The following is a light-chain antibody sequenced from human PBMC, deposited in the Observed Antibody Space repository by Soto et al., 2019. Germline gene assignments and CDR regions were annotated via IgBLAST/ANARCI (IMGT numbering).Light chain of an antibody. J-gene: IGKJ1*01. CDR2: GAS. V-gene: IGKV3-20*01. CDR3: HQYGSSPWT. CDR1: QSVSSNY. Sequence: EIVLTQSPGTLSLSPGQRATLSCRASQSVSSNYLGWYQQKPGQAPRLLIFGASSRATGIPDRCSGSGSGTDFILTISRLEPGDFAVYYCHQYGSSPWTFGRGTKVEI.